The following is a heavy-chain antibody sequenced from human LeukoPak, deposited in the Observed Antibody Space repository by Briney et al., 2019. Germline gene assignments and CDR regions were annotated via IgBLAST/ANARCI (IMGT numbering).Heavy chain of an antibody. CDR1: GYTFTGYY. Sequence: VASVKVSCKASGYTFTGYYMHWVRQAPGQGLEWMGWINPNSGGTNYAQKFQGRVTMTRDTSISTAYMEPSRLRSDDTAVYYCARDFGSSALGVYWGQGTLVTVSS. V-gene: IGHV1-2*02. CDR3: ARDFGSSALGVY. CDR2: INPNSGGT. D-gene: IGHD2-2*01. J-gene: IGHJ4*02.